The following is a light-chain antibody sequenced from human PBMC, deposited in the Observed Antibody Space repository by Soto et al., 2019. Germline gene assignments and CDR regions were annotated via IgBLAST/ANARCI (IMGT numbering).Light chain of an antibody. J-gene: IGKJ3*01. CDR1: QDISNF. CDR2: DGS. Sequence: DIQMTQSPSSLSGSIGDRVTITCQASQDISNFVNWNQQKPGKAPNLLTYDGSTLATGAPSRFSGRGFGTHFSLTISRLQRGDIATYFCRQFDDRLYITFGPGTKVDIK. V-gene: IGKV1-33*01. CDR3: RQFDDRLYIT.